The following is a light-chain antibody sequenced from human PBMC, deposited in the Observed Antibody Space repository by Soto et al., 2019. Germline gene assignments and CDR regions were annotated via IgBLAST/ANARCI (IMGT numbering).Light chain of an antibody. CDR3: QQYNNWRPLLCT. V-gene: IGKV3-15*01. CDR1: QSVSSN. J-gene: IGKJ2*02. Sequence: EIVMMQSPATLSVSPGERATLSCRASQSVSSNLAWYQQKPGQAPRLLIYGASTRATGIPARFSGSGSGTEFTLTISSLQSEDFAVYYCQQYNNWRPLLCTFGQGTKLEI. CDR2: GAS.